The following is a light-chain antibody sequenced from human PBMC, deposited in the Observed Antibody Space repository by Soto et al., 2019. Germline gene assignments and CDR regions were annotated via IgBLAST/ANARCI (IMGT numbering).Light chain of an antibody. Sequence: DIQMTQSPSTLSASVGDRVTITCRASQSISTWLAWYQQKPGRAPKILIYRASTLESGVPSRFSGSGSGTEFTLTHSSLQPDDFATYYCQQYSVYRTFGQGTKVEFK. J-gene: IGKJ1*01. CDR3: QQYSVYRT. CDR1: QSISTW. CDR2: RAS. V-gene: IGKV1-5*03.